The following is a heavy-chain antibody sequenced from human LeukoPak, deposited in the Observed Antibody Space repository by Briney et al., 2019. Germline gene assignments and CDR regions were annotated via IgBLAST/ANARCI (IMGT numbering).Heavy chain of an antibody. J-gene: IGHJ4*02. Sequence: GSSVKVSCKASGGTFSSYAISWVRQAPGQGLEWMGGIIPIFGTANYAQKFQGRVTITADKSTSTAYMELSSLRSDDTAVYYCARDGLRYSSSGYQTWGQGTRVTVSS. CDR1: GGTFSSYA. CDR3: ARDGLRYSSSGYQT. CDR2: IIPIFGTA. D-gene: IGHD6-13*01. V-gene: IGHV1-69*06.